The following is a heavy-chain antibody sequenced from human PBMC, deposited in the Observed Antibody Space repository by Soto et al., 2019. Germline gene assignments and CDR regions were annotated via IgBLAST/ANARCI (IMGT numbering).Heavy chain of an antibody. CDR3: RSAGRYYFGMDF. CDR1: GFTFSSYA. D-gene: IGHD6-13*01. J-gene: IGHJ6*02. V-gene: IGHV3-23*01. Sequence: GGSLILSCPASGFTFSSYAMSWVRQAPGKGLEWVSSVSGSGSNTDYGDSVKGRFTISRDNSKNTLYLQMDSLRADDTAVYYCRSAGRYYFGMDFWGLGTTVTVSS. CDR2: VSGSGSNT.